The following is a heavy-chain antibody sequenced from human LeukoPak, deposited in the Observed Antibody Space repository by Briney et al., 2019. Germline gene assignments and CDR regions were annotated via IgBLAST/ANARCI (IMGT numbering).Heavy chain of an antibody. CDR3: ARGLSFDS. J-gene: IGHJ4*02. D-gene: IGHD2/OR15-2a*01. Sequence: SETLSLTCTVSGGSMSSYYWSWIRQPPGKGLEWIGYIFYSGTTNYNPSLESRVTISIDTSKNQFSLKVRSVTAADTAVYFCARGLSFDSWGQGTLVTVSS. CDR2: IFYSGTT. CDR1: GGSMSSYY. V-gene: IGHV4-59*01.